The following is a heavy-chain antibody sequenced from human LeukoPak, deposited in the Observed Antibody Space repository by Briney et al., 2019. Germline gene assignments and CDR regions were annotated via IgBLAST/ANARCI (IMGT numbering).Heavy chain of an antibody. CDR1: GFTFSSYA. Sequence: GRSLRLSCAASGFTFSSYAMHSVRQAPGKGLEWVAFISYDGSNKYYADSVKGRFTISRDNSKNTLYLQMNSLRTEDTAVYYCARDIVVVPAGLYYYVMDVWGQGTTVTVSS. D-gene: IGHD2-2*01. CDR2: ISYDGSNK. J-gene: IGHJ6*02. V-gene: IGHV3-30-3*01. CDR3: ARDIVVVPAGLYYYVMDV.